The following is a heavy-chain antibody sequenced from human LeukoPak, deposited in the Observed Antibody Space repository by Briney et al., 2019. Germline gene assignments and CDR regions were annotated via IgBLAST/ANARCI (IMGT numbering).Heavy chain of an antibody. CDR3: ASSFGEYFQH. CDR1: GGSISSYY. J-gene: IGHJ1*01. D-gene: IGHD3-10*01. V-gene: IGHV4-59*01. Sequence: SATLSLTCTVSGGSISSYYWSWIRQPPGKGLEWIGYIYYSGSTNYNPSLKSRVTISVDTSKNQFSLKLSSVTAADTAVYYCASSFGEYFQHWGQGTLVTVSS. CDR2: IYYSGST.